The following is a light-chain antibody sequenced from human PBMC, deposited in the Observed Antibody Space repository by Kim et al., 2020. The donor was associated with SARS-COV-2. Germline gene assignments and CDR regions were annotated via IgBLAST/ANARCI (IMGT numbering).Light chain of an antibody. CDR1: QSVTSN. CDR2: GTS. Sequence: VSPGEIATLSCRASQSVTSNLAWYQQKPGQAPRLLIYGTSTSATGIPARFSGSGSGTEFTLTISSLQSEDFAVYYCQQYNNWPQTFGQGTKVDIK. J-gene: IGKJ1*01. V-gene: IGKV3-15*01. CDR3: QQYNNWPQT.